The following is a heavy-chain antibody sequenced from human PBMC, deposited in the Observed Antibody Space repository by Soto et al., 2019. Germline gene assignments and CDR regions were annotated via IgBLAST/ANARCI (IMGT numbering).Heavy chain of an antibody. V-gene: IGHV4-30-2*01. Sequence: SETLSLTCAVSGGSISSGGYSWSWIRQPPGKGLEWIGYIYHSGSTYYNPSLKSRVTISVDRSKNQLSLKLSSVTAADTAVYYCARGEDDILTGYRNNWFDPWGQGTLVTVSS. CDR1: GGSISSGGYS. J-gene: IGHJ5*02. D-gene: IGHD3-9*01. CDR2: IYHSGST. CDR3: ARGEDDILTGYRNNWFDP.